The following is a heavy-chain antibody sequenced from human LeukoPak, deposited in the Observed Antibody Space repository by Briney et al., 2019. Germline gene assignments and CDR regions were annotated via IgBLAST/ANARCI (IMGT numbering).Heavy chain of an antibody. Sequence: PGGSLRLSCAASGFTVSSNYMSWVRQAPGKGLEWVSVIYSGGSXXYADSVKGRFTISRDNSKNTLYLQMNSLRAEDTAVYYCARGRXXXXXGELPDWGQGTLVTVSS. V-gene: IGHV3-53*01. D-gene: IGHD3-10*01. CDR1: GFTVSSNY. CDR2: IYSGGSX. CDR3: ARGRXXXXXGELPD. J-gene: IGHJ4*02.